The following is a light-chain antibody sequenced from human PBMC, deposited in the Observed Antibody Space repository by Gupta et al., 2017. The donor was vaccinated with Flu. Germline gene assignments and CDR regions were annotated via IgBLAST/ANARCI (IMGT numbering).Light chain of an antibody. CDR3: QHRSNWPPLT. J-gene: IGKJ4*01. CDR1: QSVSSY. CDR2: DAS. Sequence: EIVLTQSSATLSSSPGESATLSCSASQSVSSYLAWYQQKPGQAPRLLIYDASNRATSLPARFSGSGSGTDFTLTISSLEPEDFAVYYCQHRSNWPPLTFGGGTKVEIK. V-gene: IGKV3-11*01.